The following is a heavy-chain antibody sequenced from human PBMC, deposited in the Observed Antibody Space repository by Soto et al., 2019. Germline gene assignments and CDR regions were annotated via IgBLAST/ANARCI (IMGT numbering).Heavy chain of an antibody. J-gene: IGHJ5*01. CDR3: ARDAFYSGSNLHLGYFDS. CDR1: GGTFSSYA. V-gene: IGHV1-18*01. D-gene: IGHD1-26*01. Sequence: ASVKVSCKASGGTFSSYAISWVRQASGQGLEWMGWISAYNGNTNYAQKLQGRVTMTTDTSTSPAYMELRSLRSDDTAVYYCARDAFYSGSNLHLGYFDSWRQGTLVTVSS. CDR2: ISAYNGNT.